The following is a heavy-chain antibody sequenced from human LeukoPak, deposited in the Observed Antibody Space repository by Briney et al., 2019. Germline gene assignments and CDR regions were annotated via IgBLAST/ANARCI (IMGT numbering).Heavy chain of an antibody. V-gene: IGHV3-30*04. CDR3: ARDAGFLEWGRYYYYGMDV. CDR1: GFTFSSYA. Sequence: GGSLRLSCAASGFTFSSYAMHWVRQAPGKGLEWVAVISYDGSNKYYADSVKGRFTISRDNAKNSLYLQMNSLRAEDTAVYYCARDAGFLEWGRYYYYGMDVWGQGTTVTVSS. J-gene: IGHJ6*02. CDR2: ISYDGSNK. D-gene: IGHD3-3*01.